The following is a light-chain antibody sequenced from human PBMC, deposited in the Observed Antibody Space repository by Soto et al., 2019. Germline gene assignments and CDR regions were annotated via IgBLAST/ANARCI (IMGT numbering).Light chain of an antibody. CDR3: QQRSNLPPT. V-gene: IGKV3-11*01. J-gene: IGKJ5*01. Sequence: IVLTQSPATLSLSPGERAKLSCRASQFIYRYLACYRQIPGRAPRLLIYDASNGATGIPDRFSGGGSGTDFTLTISSLEPEHFAVYYCQQRSNLPPTFGQGTRLEI. CDR2: DAS. CDR1: QFIYRY.